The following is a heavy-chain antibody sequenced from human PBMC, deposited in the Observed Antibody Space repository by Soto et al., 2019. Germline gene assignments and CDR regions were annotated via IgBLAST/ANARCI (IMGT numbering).Heavy chain of an antibody. V-gene: IGHV3-30*18. D-gene: IGHD6-19*01. Sequence: GGSLRLSCAASGFTFSSYGMHWVRQAPGKGLEWVAVISYDGSNKYYADSVKGRFTISRDNSKNTLYLQMNSLRAEDTAVYYCAKGRYSSGWYYFDYWGQGTLVTVSS. CDR3: AKGRYSSGWYYFDY. J-gene: IGHJ4*02. CDR1: GFTFSSYG. CDR2: ISYDGSNK.